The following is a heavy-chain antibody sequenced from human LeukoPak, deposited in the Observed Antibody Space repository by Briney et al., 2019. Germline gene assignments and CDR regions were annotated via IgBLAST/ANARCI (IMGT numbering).Heavy chain of an antibody. CDR1: GGTFSSYA. D-gene: IGHD6-6*01. CDR2: IIPIFGTA. J-gene: IGHJ3*02. Sequence: ASVKVSCKASGGTFSSYAISWVRQAPGQGLEWMGGIIPIFGTANYAQKFQGRVTITADESTSTAYMELSSLRSEDTAAYYCARVKGGIAARINAFDIWGQGTMVTVSS. V-gene: IGHV1-69*13. CDR3: ARVKGGIAARINAFDI.